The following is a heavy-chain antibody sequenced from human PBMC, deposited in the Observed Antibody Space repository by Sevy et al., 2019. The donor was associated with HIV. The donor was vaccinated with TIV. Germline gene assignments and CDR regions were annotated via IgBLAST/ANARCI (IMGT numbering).Heavy chain of an antibody. Sequence: ASVKVSCKVSGYTLSQLSMHWVRQAPGKGLEWVGTFDPEDGRTIYAQKFQGRVTMTEDTSTDTAYMELNSLNSEDTAVYYCETTKDYYDSSGYPFDYWGQGTQVTVSS. CDR1: GYTLSQLS. J-gene: IGHJ4*02. V-gene: IGHV1-24*01. CDR2: FDPEDGRT. CDR3: ETTKDYYDSSGYPFDY. D-gene: IGHD3-22*01.